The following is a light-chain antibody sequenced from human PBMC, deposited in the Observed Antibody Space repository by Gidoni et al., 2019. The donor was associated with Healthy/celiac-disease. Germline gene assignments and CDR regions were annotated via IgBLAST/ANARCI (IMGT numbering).Light chain of an antibody. Sequence: IQMTQSPSSLSASVGDRVTITCRASQSISSYLNWYQQKPGNAPKLLIYAASSLQSGGPSRFSGSGSGTDFTLTISSLQPEDFATYYCQQSYSTPPFXQXTKVEIK. CDR3: QQSYSTPP. CDR2: AAS. V-gene: IGKV1-39*01. J-gene: IGKJ1*01. CDR1: QSISSY.